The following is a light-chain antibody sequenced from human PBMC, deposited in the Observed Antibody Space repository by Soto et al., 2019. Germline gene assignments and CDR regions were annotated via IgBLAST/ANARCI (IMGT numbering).Light chain of an antibody. CDR2: RSH. V-gene: IGLV1-44*01. J-gene: IGLJ1*01. CDR1: NANIGNNK. Sequence: QLVLTQPPSASTTPGQKVTISCSGSNANIGNNKVNWYQQLPGTAPKLLIYRSHQRPSGVPDRFSCSKAGTSASLAISGLQSEDEANYYCATWDDSLHGYVFGAGNKLTVL. CDR3: ATWDDSLHGYV.